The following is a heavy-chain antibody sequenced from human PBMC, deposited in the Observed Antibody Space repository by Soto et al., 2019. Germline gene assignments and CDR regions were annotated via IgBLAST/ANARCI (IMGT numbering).Heavy chain of an antibody. CDR3: AQNMRPTPFDY. CDR2: IYWDDDK. J-gene: IGHJ4*02. V-gene: IGHV2-5*02. Sequence: QITLKESGPTLVKPTQTLTLTCTFSGFSLSTNGVGVGWIRQPPGKALEWLALIYWDDDKRYSPSLKSRLTIPKDTSKNQVVLTMTNMDTVDTATYYCAQNMRPTPFDYWGQGTLVTVSS. D-gene: IGHD2-15*01. CDR1: GFSLSTNGVG.